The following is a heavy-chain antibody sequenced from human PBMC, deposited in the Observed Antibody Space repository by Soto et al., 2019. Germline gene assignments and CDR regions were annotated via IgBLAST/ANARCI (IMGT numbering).Heavy chain of an antibody. J-gene: IGHJ5*02. Sequence: SETLSLTCTVSGGSISSYYWSWIRQPPGKGLEWIGYIYYSGSTNYNPSLKSRVTISVDTSKNQFSLKLSSVTAADTAVYYCARVRREEDWFDPWGQGTLVTVSS. CDR3: ARVRREEDWFDP. CDR2: IYYSGST. V-gene: IGHV4-59*01. CDR1: GGSISSYY. D-gene: IGHD1-26*01.